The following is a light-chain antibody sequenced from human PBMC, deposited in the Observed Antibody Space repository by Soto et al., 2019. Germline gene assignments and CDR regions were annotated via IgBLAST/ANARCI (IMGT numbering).Light chain of an antibody. CDR2: RNN. Sequence: VVTQPPSASGTPGQRVTISCSGSSSNIGSNYVYWYQQLPGTAPKLLIYRNNQRPSGVPDRFSGSKSGTSASLAISGLRSEDEADYYCAAWDDSLSGYVFGTGTKVTVL. V-gene: IGLV1-47*01. J-gene: IGLJ1*01. CDR3: AAWDDSLSGYV. CDR1: SSNIGSNY.